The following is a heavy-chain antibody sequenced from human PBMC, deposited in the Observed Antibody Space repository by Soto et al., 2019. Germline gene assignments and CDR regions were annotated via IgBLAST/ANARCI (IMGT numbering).Heavy chain of an antibody. CDR3: GREVPSPYYFDY. Sequence: PSETLSLTCSVSGDSISSGGYYWSWIRQHPGKGLEWIGYIYYSGSTFYNPPLKSRVTISVDTSKNQFSLKLSSVTAADTAVYYCGREVPSPYYFDYWGQGTLVTVSS. V-gene: IGHV4-31*03. CDR2: IYYSGST. J-gene: IGHJ4*02. CDR1: GDSISSGGYY.